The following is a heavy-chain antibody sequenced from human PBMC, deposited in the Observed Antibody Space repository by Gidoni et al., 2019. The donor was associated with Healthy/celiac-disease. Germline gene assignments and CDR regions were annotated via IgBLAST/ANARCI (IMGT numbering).Heavy chain of an antibody. D-gene: IGHD3-10*01. CDR2: IYYSGST. CDR3: AREDHYYGSGSYGRYFDY. J-gene: IGHJ4*02. V-gene: IGHV4-31*03. CDR1: GGSIRRGGYY. Sequence: QVQLQESGPGLAKPSQTLSLTCTVPGGSIRRGGYYWSWIRQHPGKGMEWVGYIYYSGSTYYNPSLKSRVTISVDTSKNQFSLKLSSVTAADTAVYYCAREDHYYGSGSYGRYFDYWGQGTLVTVSS.